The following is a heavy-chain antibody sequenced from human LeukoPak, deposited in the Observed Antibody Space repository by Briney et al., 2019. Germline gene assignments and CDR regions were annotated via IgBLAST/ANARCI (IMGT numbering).Heavy chain of an antibody. Sequence: GGSLRLSCAASGFTFSSHWMHWVRQAPGKGLVWVSRINSDGSTTSYADSVKGRFTISRDNAKNTLYLQMNSLRAEDTAVYYCARVMYYYHSSGSIAVYYFDYWGQGTLVTVSS. CDR2: INSDGSTT. D-gene: IGHD3-22*01. CDR3: ARVMYYYHSSGSIAVYYFDY. J-gene: IGHJ4*02. CDR1: GFTFSSHW. V-gene: IGHV3-74*01.